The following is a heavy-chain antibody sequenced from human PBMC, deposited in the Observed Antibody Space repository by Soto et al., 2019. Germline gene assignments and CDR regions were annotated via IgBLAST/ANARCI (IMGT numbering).Heavy chain of an antibody. D-gene: IGHD3-10*01. V-gene: IGHV4-34*01. CDR3: ARREVYGRYYYYYSGMDV. J-gene: IGHJ6*02. CDR2: INHSGST. CDR1: GGSFSGYY. Sequence: SETLSLTCAVYGGSFSGYYWSWIRQPPGKGLEWIGEINHSGSTNYNPSLKSRVTILVDTSKNQFSLKLSSVTAADTAVYYCARREVYGRYYYYYSGMDVWGQGTTVTVSS.